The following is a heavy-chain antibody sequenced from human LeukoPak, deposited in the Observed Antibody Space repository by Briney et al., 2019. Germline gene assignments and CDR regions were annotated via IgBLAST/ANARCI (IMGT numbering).Heavy chain of an antibody. CDR2: IYYSGST. Sequence: SETLSLTCTVSGGSISSSSYYWGWIRQPPGKGLEWIGSIYYSGSTYYNPSLRSRVTISVDTSKNQFSLKLSSVTAADTAVYYCARVKAALFDYWGQGTLVTVSS. CDR1: GGSISSSSYY. J-gene: IGHJ4*02. CDR3: ARVKAALFDY. D-gene: IGHD6-13*01. V-gene: IGHV4-39*07.